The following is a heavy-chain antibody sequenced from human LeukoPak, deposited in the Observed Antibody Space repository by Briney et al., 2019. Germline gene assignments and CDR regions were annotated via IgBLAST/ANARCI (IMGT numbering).Heavy chain of an antibody. Sequence: GGSLRLSCAASGFTFDDYAMHWVRRVPGKGLEWVSGSWNSASIGYADSVKGRFTISRDNAKNSLFLQMNSLRVEDTALYYCAKVIHVSGWGSRSFDFWGQGTLVTVSS. CDR2: SWNSASI. D-gene: IGHD3-10*01. CDR1: GFTFDDYA. V-gene: IGHV3-9*01. CDR3: AKVIHVSGWGSRSFDF. J-gene: IGHJ4*02.